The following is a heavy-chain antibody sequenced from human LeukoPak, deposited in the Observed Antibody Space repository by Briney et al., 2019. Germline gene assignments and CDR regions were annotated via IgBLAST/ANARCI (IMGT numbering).Heavy chain of an antibody. V-gene: IGHV3-23*01. J-gene: IGHJ4*02. CDR3: ARVGLTIRNGFEY. D-gene: IGHD3-10*01. CDR2: VSASTDRT. CDR1: GFTFNSHT. Sequence: GGSLRLSCVASGFTFNSHTMSWVRQAPGTGLGWVSAVSASTDRTYYADSVKGRFTISRDKSKSTLYLEMNSLRVEDTATYYCARVGLTIRNGFEYWGQGTLVTVSS.